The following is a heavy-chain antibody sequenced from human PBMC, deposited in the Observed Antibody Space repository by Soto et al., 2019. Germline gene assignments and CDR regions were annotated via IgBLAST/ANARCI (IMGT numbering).Heavy chain of an antibody. CDR2: ISANRNNT. CDR3: ARGSYGDC. V-gene: IGHV1-18*01. D-gene: IGHD4-17*01. CDR1: GYTISSYG. Sequence: QVQLVQSGVEVKKPGASVKVSCTASGYTISSYGIKWVRQAPGQGLEWVGWISANRNNTDYGQKFQGRVTMTTDTSTSTAYMELKSLTSDDPAVYFCARGSYGDCWGQGTLVTVSS. J-gene: IGHJ4*02.